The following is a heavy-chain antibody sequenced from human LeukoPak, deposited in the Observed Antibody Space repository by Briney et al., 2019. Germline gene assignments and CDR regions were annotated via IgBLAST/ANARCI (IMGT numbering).Heavy chain of an antibody. CDR1: GFTFSSYG. CDR3: ARDTGAYYGSGD. CDR2: IRYDGSNK. J-gene: IGHJ4*02. V-gene: IGHV3-30*02. Sequence: GGSLRLSCAASGFTFSSYGMHWVRQAPGKGLEWVAFIRYDGSNKYYADSVKGRFTISRDNSKNTLYLQMNSLRAEDTAVYYCARDTGAYYGSGDWGQGTLVTVSS. D-gene: IGHD3-10*01.